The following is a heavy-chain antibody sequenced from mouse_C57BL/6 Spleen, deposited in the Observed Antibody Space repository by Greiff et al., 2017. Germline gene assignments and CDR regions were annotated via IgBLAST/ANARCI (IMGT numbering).Heavy chain of an antibody. V-gene: IGHV3-8*01. Sequence: EVKLMESGPGLAKPSQTLSLTCSVTGYSITSDYWNWIRKFPGNKLEYMGYISYSGSTYYNPSLKSRISITRDTSKNQYYLQLNSVTTEDTATYYCARYSGSSTMVTNYFDYWGQGTTLTVSS. J-gene: IGHJ2*01. CDR3: ARYSGSSTMVTNYFDY. CDR2: ISYSGST. D-gene: IGHD2-2*01. CDR1: GYSITSDY.